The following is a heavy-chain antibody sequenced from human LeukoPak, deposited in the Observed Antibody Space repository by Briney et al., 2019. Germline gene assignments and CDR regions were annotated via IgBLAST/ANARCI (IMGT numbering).Heavy chain of an antibody. CDR3: ARGGLYCSGGSCSLWFDP. Sequence: SETLSLTCAVCGGFFSGYYWSWIREPPGEGLVGLGEINHSGSTNYNPSLKSRVTISVNTSKNQFSLKLSSVTAADTAVYYCARGGLYCSGGSCSLWFDPWGQGTLVTVSS. D-gene: IGHD2-15*01. V-gene: IGHV4-34*01. J-gene: IGHJ5*02. CDR2: INHSGST. CDR1: GGFFSGYY.